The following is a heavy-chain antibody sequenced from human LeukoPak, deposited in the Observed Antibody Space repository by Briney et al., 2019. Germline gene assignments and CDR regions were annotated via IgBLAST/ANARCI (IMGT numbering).Heavy chain of an antibody. V-gene: IGHV4-34*01. CDR3: ARGGPQLARPGDY. CDR1: GGSFSGYY. Sequence: SETLSLTCAVYGGSFSGYYWSWIRQPPGKGLEWIGEINHSGSTNYNPSFKSRVTISVDTSKNQFSLKLSSVTAADTAVYYCARGGPQLARPGDYWGQGTLVTVSS. D-gene: IGHD6-13*01. J-gene: IGHJ4*02. CDR2: INHSGST.